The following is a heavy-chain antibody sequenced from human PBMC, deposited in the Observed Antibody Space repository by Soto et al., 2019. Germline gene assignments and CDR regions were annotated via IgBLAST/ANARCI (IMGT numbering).Heavy chain of an antibody. CDR1: GFSFSSYA. CDR2: VHYIGSDT. Sequence: QGQLVESGGGVVQPGRSLRLSCVASGFSFSSYAMHWVRQAPGKGLEWVALVHYIGSDTYYADSVKGRFTISRDDPKDTLYLEMNSLRAEDTGLYYCARAPFLGDALDMWGEGTMVTVSA. V-gene: IGHV3-33*01. J-gene: IGHJ3*02. CDR3: ARAPFLGDALDM. D-gene: IGHD3-16*01.